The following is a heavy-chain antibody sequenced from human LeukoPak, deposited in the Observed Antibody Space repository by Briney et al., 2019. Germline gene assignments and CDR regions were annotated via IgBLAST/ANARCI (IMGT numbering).Heavy chain of an antibody. J-gene: IGHJ4*02. Sequence: PGGSLRLSCAASGFTFSSYAMTWVRQAPGKGLEWVSGISGSGGSTYYADSVKGRFTISRDSSKNTLYLQMNSLRAEDTAVYYCAKNSGWEVLSIYFDYWGQGTLVTVSS. CDR1: GFTFSSYA. CDR2: ISGSGGST. D-gene: IGHD6-25*01. V-gene: IGHV3-23*01. CDR3: AKNSGWEVLSIYFDY.